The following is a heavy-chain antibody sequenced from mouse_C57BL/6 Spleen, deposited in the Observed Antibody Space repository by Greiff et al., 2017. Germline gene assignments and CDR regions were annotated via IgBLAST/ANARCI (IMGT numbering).Heavy chain of an antibody. D-gene: IGHD2-1*01. CDR3: ARIPPYGNYGVWYYFDY. CDR2: IWWDDDK. V-gene: IGHV8-8*01. J-gene: IGHJ2*01. CDR1: GFSLSTFGMG. Sequence: QVTLKESGPGILQPSQTLSLTCSFSGFSLSTFGMGVGWIRQPSGKGLEWLAHIWWDDDKYYNPALKSRLTISKDTSKNQVFLKIANVDTADTATYYCARIPPYGNYGVWYYFDYWGQGTTLTVSS.